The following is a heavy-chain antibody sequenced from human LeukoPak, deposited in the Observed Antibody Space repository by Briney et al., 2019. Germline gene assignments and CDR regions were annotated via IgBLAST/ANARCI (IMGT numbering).Heavy chain of an antibody. V-gene: IGHV3-11*04. CDR1: GFTFSDYY. J-gene: IGHJ4*02. D-gene: IGHD6-19*01. CDR2: ISSSGTTI. Sequence: GGSLRLSCAASGFTFSDYYMSWIRQAPGKGLEWVSYISSSGTTIDYADSVKGRFTISRDNAKNSLFLQMSSLRADDTAVYYCAREALSGWRVFDLWGQGTRVTVSS. CDR3: AREALSGWRVFDL.